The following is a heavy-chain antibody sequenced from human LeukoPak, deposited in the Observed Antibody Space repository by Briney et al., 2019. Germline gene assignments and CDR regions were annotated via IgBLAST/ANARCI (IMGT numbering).Heavy chain of an antibody. Sequence: SETLSLTCAAYGGSFSGYYWTWIRQPPGKGLEWIGEINHSGSTNYNRSLKSRVTISVDTSKNQFSLKLSSVTAADTAVYYCARVDIVVVNNWFDPWGQGTLVTVSS. CDR2: INHSGST. D-gene: IGHD3-22*01. V-gene: IGHV4-34*01. CDR1: GGSFSGYY. J-gene: IGHJ5*02. CDR3: ARVDIVVVNNWFDP.